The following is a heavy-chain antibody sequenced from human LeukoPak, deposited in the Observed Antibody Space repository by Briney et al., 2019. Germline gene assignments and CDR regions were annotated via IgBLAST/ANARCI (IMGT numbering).Heavy chain of an antibody. CDR1: GYTFTSYD. CDR3: AREFRVVAPTQGDDY. D-gene: IGHD2-21*01. Sequence: ASVKVSCKASGYTFTSYDINWVRQATGQGLEWMGWVNPNSGNTGYAQKFQGRVTMTRNTSMNTAYMELSSLRSEDTAVYYWAREFRVVAPTQGDDYWGQGTLVTVSS. J-gene: IGHJ4*02. V-gene: IGHV1-8*01. CDR2: VNPNSGNT.